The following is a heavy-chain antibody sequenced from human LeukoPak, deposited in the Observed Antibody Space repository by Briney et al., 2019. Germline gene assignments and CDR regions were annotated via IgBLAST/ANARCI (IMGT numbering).Heavy chain of an antibody. CDR3: ARGDYGGKPDY. CDR2: ISGYNGNT. D-gene: IGHD4-23*01. Sequence: GASVNVSYKASGHTFTTYGITWVPQAPGQGLEGMGWISGYNGNTIYAQKLQGRVTMTTDTSTSTAYRGLRSLRSDDTAVYYCARGDYGGKPDYWGQGTLVTVSS. J-gene: IGHJ4*02. CDR1: GHTFTTYG. V-gene: IGHV1-18*01.